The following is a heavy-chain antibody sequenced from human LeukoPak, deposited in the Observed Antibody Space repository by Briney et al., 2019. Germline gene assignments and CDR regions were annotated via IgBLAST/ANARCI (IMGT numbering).Heavy chain of an antibody. CDR2: IRSKAYGGTT. D-gene: IGHD2-2*01. CDR1: GFTFGDYA. V-gene: IGHV3-49*04. Sequence: GGSLRLSCTAAGFTFGDYAMSWVRQAPGKGLEWVGFIRSKAYGGTTEYAASVKGRFTISRDDSKSIAYLQMNSLKTEDTAVYYCTQGSPVPAAMWSFDYWGQGTLVTVSS. CDR3: TQGSPVPAAMWSFDY. J-gene: IGHJ4*02.